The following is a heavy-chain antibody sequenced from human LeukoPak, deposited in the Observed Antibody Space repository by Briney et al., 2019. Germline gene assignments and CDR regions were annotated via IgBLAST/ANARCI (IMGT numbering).Heavy chain of an antibody. CDR3: AREQYSSGWYGGHNWFDP. D-gene: IGHD6-19*01. Sequence: SETLSLTCTVSGGSISSYYWNWIRQPAGKGLEWIGRIYTSGSTNYNPSLKSRVTISVDTSKNQFSLKLSSVTAADTAVYYCAREQYSSGWYGGHNWFDPWGQGTLVTVSS. CDR1: GGSISSYY. CDR2: IYTSGST. V-gene: IGHV4-4*07. J-gene: IGHJ5*02.